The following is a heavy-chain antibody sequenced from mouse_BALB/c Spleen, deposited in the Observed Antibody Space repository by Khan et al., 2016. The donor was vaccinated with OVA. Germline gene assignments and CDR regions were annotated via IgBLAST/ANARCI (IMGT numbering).Heavy chain of an antibody. Sequence: EVELVESGGGLVKPGGSLKLSCAASGFTFSNYAMSWVRQTPEKRLEWVASISSGGSTYYPDSVKGRFTISRDNARNILYLQMSSLRSEDTAMYYWARDYWFTYWGQGTLVTVSA. CDR2: ISSGGST. J-gene: IGHJ3*01. V-gene: IGHV5-6-5*01. CDR3: ARDYWFTY. CDR1: GFTFSNYA.